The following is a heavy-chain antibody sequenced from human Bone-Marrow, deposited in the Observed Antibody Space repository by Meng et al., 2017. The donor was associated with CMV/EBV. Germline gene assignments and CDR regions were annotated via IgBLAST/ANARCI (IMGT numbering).Heavy chain of an antibody. CDR1: GFTVSNNY. CDR2: IYSGGSGGNT. J-gene: IGHJ4*02. D-gene: IGHD2-2*01. Sequence: GESLKISCAASGFTVSNNYMSWVRQAPGKGLEWVSVIYSGGSGGNTYYADSVKGRFTISRDNSKNTLHLQMNRLRADDTALYYCAREASTGCYDYWGQGTLVPVSS. V-gene: IGHV3-53*01. CDR3: AREASTGCYDY.